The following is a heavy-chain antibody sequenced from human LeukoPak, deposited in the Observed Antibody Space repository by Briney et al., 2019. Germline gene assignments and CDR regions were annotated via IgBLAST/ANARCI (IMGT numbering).Heavy chain of an antibody. J-gene: IGHJ4*02. CDR1: TDSFNDYY. Sequence: SETLSLRCSVFTDSFNDYYWNWVRQPPGKGLEWIGYIYYNGNSNHNPSLKSRVTISVDTSKNELSLKLTSVTAADTAIYFCARDGGLQSHFDYWGQGTLVTVSS. CDR3: ARDGGLQSHFDY. D-gene: IGHD5-24*01. CDR2: IYYNGNS. V-gene: IGHV4-59*01.